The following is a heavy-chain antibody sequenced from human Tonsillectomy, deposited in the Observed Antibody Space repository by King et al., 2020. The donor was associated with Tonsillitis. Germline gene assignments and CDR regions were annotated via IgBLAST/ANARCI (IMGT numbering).Heavy chain of an antibody. J-gene: IGHJ4*02. D-gene: IGHD6-13*01. V-gene: IGHV5-10-1*03. CDR1: GYSFSSYW. CDR3: ARHGIRSSSWYYFDY. Sequence: VQLVESGAEVKKPGESLRISCKDSGYSFSSYWISWVRQMPGKGLEWMGKIVPSDSYTNYSPSFQGHVTISADKSISTAYLQWSSLKASDSAMYYCARHGIRSSSWYYFDYWGQGTLVTVSS. CDR2: IVPSDSYT.